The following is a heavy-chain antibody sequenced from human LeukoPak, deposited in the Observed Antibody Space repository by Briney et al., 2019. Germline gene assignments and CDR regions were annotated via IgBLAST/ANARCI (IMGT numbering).Heavy chain of an antibody. CDR3: AGRGYDSSGFRY. CDR2: ISYDGSNK. V-gene: IGHV3-30-3*01. J-gene: IGHJ4*02. CDR1: GFTFSSYA. D-gene: IGHD3-22*01. Sequence: GGSLRLSCAASGFTFSSYAMHWVRQAPGKGLEWVAVISYDGSNKYYADSVKGRFTISRDNSKNTLYLQMNSLRAEDTAVYYCAGRGYDSSGFRYWGQGTLVTVSS.